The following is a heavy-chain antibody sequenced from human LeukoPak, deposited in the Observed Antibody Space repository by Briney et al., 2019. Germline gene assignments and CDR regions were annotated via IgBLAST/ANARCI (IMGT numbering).Heavy chain of an antibody. V-gene: IGHV1-2*02. CDR1: GYTFTTYY. CDR3: AKDSFTGYSSSWCPDY. D-gene: IGHD6-13*01. J-gene: IGHJ4*02. Sequence: GASVKVSCKASGYTFTTYYIHWVRQAPGQGLEWMGWINPNSGGTNYAQKFQGRVTMTRDTSISTAYMELSSLTSDDTAVYYCAKDSFTGYSSSWCPDYWGQGTLVTVSS. CDR2: INPNSGGT.